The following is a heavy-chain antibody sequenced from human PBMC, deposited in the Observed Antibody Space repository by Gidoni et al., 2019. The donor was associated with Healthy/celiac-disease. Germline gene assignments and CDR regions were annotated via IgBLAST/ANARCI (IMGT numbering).Heavy chain of an antibody. V-gene: IGHV3-33*01. CDR3: ARDMGMATPRSWFDP. Sequence: QVQLVESGGGVVQPGRSLRLSCAASGFTFSSYGMHWVRQAPGKGLEWVAVIWYDGSNKYYADSVKGRFTISRDNSKNTLYLQMNSLRAEDTAVYYCARDMGMATPRSWFDPWGQGTLVTVSS. D-gene: IGHD5-12*01. CDR2: IWYDGSNK. J-gene: IGHJ5*02. CDR1: GFTFSSYG.